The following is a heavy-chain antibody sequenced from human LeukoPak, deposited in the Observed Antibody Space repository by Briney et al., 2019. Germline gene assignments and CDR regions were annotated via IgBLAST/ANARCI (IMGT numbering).Heavy chain of an antibody. Sequence: GGSLRLSCAASGFTFSSYNMNWVRQAPGKGLEWVSYISSSTGTIYYADSVRGRFTISRDNAKNSLYLLMNSLRAEDTAVYYCAKTLMITFGGVIVIHDAFDIWGQGTMVTVSS. J-gene: IGHJ3*02. CDR1: GFTFSSYN. CDR2: ISSSTGTI. V-gene: IGHV3-48*04. D-gene: IGHD3-16*02. CDR3: AKTLMITFGGVIVIHDAFDI.